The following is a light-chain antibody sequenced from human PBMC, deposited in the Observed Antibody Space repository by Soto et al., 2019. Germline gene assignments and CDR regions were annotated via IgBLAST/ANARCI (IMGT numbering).Light chain of an antibody. CDR2: GAS. Sequence: EIVLTQSPGTLSLSPGERATLSCRASQSVSSSYLAWYQQKPGQAPRLLIYGASSRATGIPDRFSGSGSGTDFTLTISRLEPEDFALYYCQQYGSSPPTLGQGTKLEIK. J-gene: IGKJ2*01. CDR3: QQYGSSPPT. V-gene: IGKV3-20*01. CDR1: QSVSSSY.